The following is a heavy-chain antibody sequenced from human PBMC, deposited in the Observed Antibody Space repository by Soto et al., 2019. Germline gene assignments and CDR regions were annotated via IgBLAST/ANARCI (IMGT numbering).Heavy chain of an antibody. D-gene: IGHD4-4*01. Sequence: TLSLTCTVSGGSISSGGYSWSWIRQPPGKGLEWIGYIYHSGSTYYNPSLKSRVTISVDRSKNQFSLKLSSVTAADTAVYYCARSLTVTTNYYYYYGMDVWGQGTTVTVSS. CDR3: ARSLTVTTNYYYYYGMDV. CDR1: GGSISSGGYS. CDR2: IYHSGST. V-gene: IGHV4-30-2*01. J-gene: IGHJ6*02.